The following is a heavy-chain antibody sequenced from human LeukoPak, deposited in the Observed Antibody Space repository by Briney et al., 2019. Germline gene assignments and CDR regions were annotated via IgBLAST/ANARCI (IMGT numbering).Heavy chain of an antibody. CDR1: GGTFSSYA. Sequence: SVKVSCKASGGTFSSYAISWVRQAPGQGLEWMGRIIPIFSTANYAQKFQGRVTITTDESTSTAYMELSSLRSEDTAVYYCARQIAVAGHYYYYYYMDVWGKGTTVTVSS. D-gene: IGHD6-19*01. CDR3: ARQIAVAGHYYYYYYMDV. J-gene: IGHJ6*03. CDR2: IIPIFSTA. V-gene: IGHV1-69*05.